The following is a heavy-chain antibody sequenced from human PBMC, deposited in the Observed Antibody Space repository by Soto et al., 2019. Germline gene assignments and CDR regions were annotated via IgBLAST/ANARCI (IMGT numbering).Heavy chain of an antibody. CDR2: IIPIFRTP. J-gene: IGHJ6*02. V-gene: IGHV1-69*12. D-gene: IGHD1-1*01. CDR1: GDTFDTFA. Sequence: QVQLVQSGAEVLKPGSSVKVSCKASGDTFDTFAISWVRQAPGQGLEWMGGIIPIFRTPDYAQKFQGRVTITADVSTSTGYMELSSLRSEDTGVYYCARNKYREQLGGNYYYALDVWGQGTTVTVSS. CDR3: ARNKYREQLGGNYYYALDV.